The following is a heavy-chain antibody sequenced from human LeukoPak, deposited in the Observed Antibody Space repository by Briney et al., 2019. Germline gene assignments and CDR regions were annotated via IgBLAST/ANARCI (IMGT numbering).Heavy chain of an antibody. V-gene: IGHV3-30-3*01. CDR2: ITYDGSNK. J-gene: IGHJ4*02. CDR3: ARDYSHYYTSDY. D-gene: IGHD3-3*01. Sequence: GGSLSLSCEASGFTFSSYAMHWVGQAPGKGLEWVAVITYDGSNKWHADSVKGRFTISRDNSKNTLWLQMDSLRAEDTAVYYCARDYSHYYTSDYWGQGTLVTVSS. CDR1: GFTFSSYA.